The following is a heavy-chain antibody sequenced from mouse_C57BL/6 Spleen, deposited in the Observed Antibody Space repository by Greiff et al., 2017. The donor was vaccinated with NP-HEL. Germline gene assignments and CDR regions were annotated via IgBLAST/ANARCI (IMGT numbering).Heavy chain of an antibody. D-gene: IGHD2-2*01. CDR3: ARRGVYGYDDYYAMDY. J-gene: IGHJ4*01. V-gene: IGHV1-69*01. CDR2: IDPSDSYT. CDR1: GYTFTSYW. Sequence: QVQLQQPGAELVMPGASVKLSCKASGYTFTSYWMHWVKQRPGQGLEWIGEIDPSDSYTNYNQKFKGKSTLTVDKSSSTAYMQLSSLTSEDSAVYYGARRGVYGYDDYYAMDYWGQGTSVTVSS.